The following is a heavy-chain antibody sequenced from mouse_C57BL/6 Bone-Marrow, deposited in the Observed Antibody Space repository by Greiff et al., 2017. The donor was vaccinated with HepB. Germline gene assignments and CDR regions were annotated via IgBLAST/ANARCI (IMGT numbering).Heavy chain of an antibody. CDR2: ISSGSSTI. Sequence: EVQLQESGGGLVKPGGSLKLSCAASGFTFSDYGMHWVRQAPEKGLEWVAYISSGSSTIYYADTVKGRFTISRDNAKNTLFLQMTSLRSEDTAMYYCARSIYYHFAYWGQGTLVTVSA. CDR1: GFTFSDYG. V-gene: IGHV5-17*01. CDR3: ARSIYYHFAY. J-gene: IGHJ3*01. D-gene: IGHD1-1*01.